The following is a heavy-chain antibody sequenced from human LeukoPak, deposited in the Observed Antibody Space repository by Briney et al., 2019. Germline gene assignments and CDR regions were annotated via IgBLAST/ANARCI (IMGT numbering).Heavy chain of an antibody. D-gene: IGHD6-13*01. J-gene: IGHJ1*01. CDR2: INHSGST. CDR1: GGSFSGYY. V-gene: IGHV4-34*01. CDR3: ARRWYSSSWYAYFQH. Sequence: SETLSLTCAVYGGSFSGYYWSWIRQPPGKGLEWMGEINHSGSTNYNPSLKSRVTISVDTSKNQFSLKLSSVTAADTAVYYCARRWYSSSWYAYFQHWGQGTLVTVSS.